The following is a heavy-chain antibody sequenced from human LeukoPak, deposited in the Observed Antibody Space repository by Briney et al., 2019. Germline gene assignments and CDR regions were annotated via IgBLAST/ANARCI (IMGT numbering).Heavy chain of an antibody. CDR1: GATISSGDYY. CDR2: VYYSGST. D-gene: IGHD5-18*01. J-gene: IGHJ4*02. Sequence: SETLSLTCTVSGATISSGDYYWSWIRQPPGKGLEWIGDVYYSGSTYYNTSLKSRLTISVDTSKNQFSLKLSSVTAADTAVYYCARVADTAMNYFDYWGQGTLVTVSS. V-gene: IGHV4-30-4*08. CDR3: ARVADTAMNYFDY.